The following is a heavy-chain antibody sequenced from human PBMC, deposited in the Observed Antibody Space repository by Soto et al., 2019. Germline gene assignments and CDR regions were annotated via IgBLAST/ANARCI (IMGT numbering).Heavy chain of an antibody. CDR1: SGSVSGTNW. V-gene: IGHV4-4*02. CDR2: AHHDGRT. Sequence: SETLSLTCAVSSGSVSGTNWWSWVHQPPGQGLEWIGEAHHDGRTNYNPSLKSRVTISVDKSKNQLSLKVDSVTAADTAVYYCARHGYYYMDVWGKGTTVTVSS. J-gene: IGHJ6*03. CDR3: ARHGYYYMDV.